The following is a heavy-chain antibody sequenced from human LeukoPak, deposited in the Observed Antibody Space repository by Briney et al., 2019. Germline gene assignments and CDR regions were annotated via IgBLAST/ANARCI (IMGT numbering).Heavy chain of an antibody. CDR1: GFTVSSNY. V-gene: IGHV3-66*02. D-gene: IGHD3-10*01. CDR3: VGSGGYYVYYYYYYMDV. CDR2: IYSGGST. Sequence: GGSLRLSCAASGFTVSSNYMSWVRQAPGKGLEWVSVIYSGGSTYYADSVKGRFTISRDNSKNTLYLQMNSLRAEDTAVYYCVGSGGYYVYYYYYYMDVWGKGTTVTVSS. J-gene: IGHJ6*03.